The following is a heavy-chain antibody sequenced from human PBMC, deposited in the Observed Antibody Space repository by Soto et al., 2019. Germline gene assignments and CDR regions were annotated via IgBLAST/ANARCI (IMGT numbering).Heavy chain of an antibody. CDR1: GGSISSYY. D-gene: IGHD1-20*01. Sequence: PSETLSLTCTVSGGSISSYYWSWIRQPPGKGLEWIGYIYYSGITNYNPSLKSRVTISVDTSKNQFSLKLSSVTAADTAVNYCARYKSNYYYGMDVWGQGTTVTVSS. CDR3: ARYKSNYYYGMDV. CDR2: IYYSGIT. J-gene: IGHJ6*02. V-gene: IGHV4-59*01.